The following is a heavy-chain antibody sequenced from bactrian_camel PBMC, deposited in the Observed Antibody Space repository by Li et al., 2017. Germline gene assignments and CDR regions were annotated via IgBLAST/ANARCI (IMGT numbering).Heavy chain of an antibody. CDR1: GFAFSTYA. D-gene: IGHD4*01. CDR2: ISSDGVSGSNT. V-gene: IGHV3S31*01. Sequence: VQLVESGGGLVQPGGSLRLSCAASGFAFSTYAMNWVRQAPGKGLEWVSFISSDGVSGSNTDYADSVKGRFTSSRDNAKNTLYLQMNSLKPEDTAMYYCAADGVHAFDYCTGQLPGQPGFTYWGQGTQVTVS. CDR3: AADGVHAFDYCTGQLPGQPGFTY. J-gene: IGHJ4*01.